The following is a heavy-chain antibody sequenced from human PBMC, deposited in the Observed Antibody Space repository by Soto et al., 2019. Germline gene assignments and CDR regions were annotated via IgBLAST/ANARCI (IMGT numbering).Heavy chain of an antibody. J-gene: IGHJ6*02. CDR2: INPNSGGT. CDR1: GYSFTGYY. V-gene: IGHV1-2*02. Sequence: QVQLVQSGAEVKKPGASVRVSCKASGYSFTGYYVHWVRLAPGHGLEWMGWINPNSGGTNHAQRVQGRVRMTRDTAIRTAYMELTRLTFNDTAVYFCAREAGTIGNYYYGMDVWGQGTTVTVS. D-gene: IGHD1-7*01. CDR3: AREAGTIGNYYYGMDV.